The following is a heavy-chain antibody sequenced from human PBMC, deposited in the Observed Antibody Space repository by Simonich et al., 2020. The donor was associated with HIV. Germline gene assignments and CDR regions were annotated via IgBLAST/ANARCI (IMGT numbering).Heavy chain of an antibody. Sequence: QVQLQQWGAGLLKPSETLSLTCAVYGGSFSGYYWIWIRQAPGNGLEWLGEINHSGGTTYNPSRKSRDTKSVDTSKKQFSLRRSSVTAADTAFYYCARHRVGGHSYGYFDYWGQGTLVTVSS. CDR1: GGSFSGYY. D-gene: IGHD5-18*01. CDR3: ARHRVGGHSYGYFDY. CDR2: INHSGGT. J-gene: IGHJ4*02. V-gene: IGHV4-34*01.